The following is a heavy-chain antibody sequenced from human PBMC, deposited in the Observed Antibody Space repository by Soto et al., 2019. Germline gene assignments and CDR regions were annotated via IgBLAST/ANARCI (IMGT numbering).Heavy chain of an antibody. CDR3: ARETRFRGNYYDSSADAFDI. Sequence: ASVIVSCKASGYTFTSYDINWVRQATGQGLEWMGWMNPNSGNTGYAQKFQGRVTMTRNTSISTAYMELSSLRSEDTAVYYCARETRFRGNYYDSSADAFDIWGQGTMVTVS. CDR1: GYTFTSYD. J-gene: IGHJ3*02. D-gene: IGHD3-22*01. CDR2: MNPNSGNT. V-gene: IGHV1-8*01.